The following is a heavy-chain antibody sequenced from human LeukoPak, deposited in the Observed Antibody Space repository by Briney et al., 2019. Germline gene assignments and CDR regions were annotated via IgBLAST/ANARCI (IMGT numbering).Heavy chain of an antibody. CDR1: GFTFSSYA. Sequence: GGSLRISCAASGFTFSSYAMSWVRQAPGKGLEWVSGISGSGGTTYYADSVKGRFTISRDNTKNTQYVKMNSLRDEDTATYYCAKDRNPHRVAGANLLDYWGQGTLVIVSS. J-gene: IGHJ4*02. CDR2: ISGSGGTT. V-gene: IGHV3-23*01. D-gene: IGHD6-19*01. CDR3: AKDRNPHRVAGANLLDY.